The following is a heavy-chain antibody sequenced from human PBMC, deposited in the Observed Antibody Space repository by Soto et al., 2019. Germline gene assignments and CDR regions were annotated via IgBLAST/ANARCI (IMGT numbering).Heavy chain of an antibody. D-gene: IGHD6-13*01. V-gene: IGHV3-23*01. CDR2: ISGRGGST. CDR3: AKARAAGTWSYYGMDV. J-gene: IGHJ6*02. Sequence: EVQLLESGGGLVQPGGSLRLSCAASGFTFSSYAMSWVRQAPGKGLEWVSAISGRGGSTYYADSVKGRFTISRDNSKNTLYLQMNSLRAEDTAVYYCAKARAAGTWSYYGMDVWGQGTTVTVSS. CDR1: GFTFSSYA.